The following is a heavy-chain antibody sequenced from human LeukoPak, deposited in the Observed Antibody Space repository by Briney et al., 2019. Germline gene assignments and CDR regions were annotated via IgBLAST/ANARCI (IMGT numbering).Heavy chain of an antibody. CDR2: INPRTGVI. D-gene: IGHD5-24*01. CDR1: GYTFICSY. Sequence: ASVKVSYKASGYTFICSYMLWVRQAPGHSLEWMGWINPRTGVIKYSEKFQGRVSMTRDTSLSTAYMELSRLRYDDTATYYCARLNLATIKAETYWGEPSLATVSP. V-gene: IGHV1-2*02. J-gene: IGHJ4*01. CDR3: ARLNLATIKAETY.